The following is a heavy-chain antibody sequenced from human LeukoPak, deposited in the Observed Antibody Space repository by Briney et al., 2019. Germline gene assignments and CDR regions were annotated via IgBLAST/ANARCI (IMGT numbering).Heavy chain of an antibody. CDR1: GGSITSNNW. D-gene: IGHD3-22*01. CDR2: IYHGGTT. Sequence: SGTLSLTCAVSGGSITSNNWWSWVRQPPGKGLDWIGEIYHGGTTNYNPSLKSRVTISLERSKNQFSLKLTSVTAADTAVYYCARQSISGSSLSYFDYWGQGTLVNVSS. J-gene: IGHJ4*02. V-gene: IGHV4-4*02. CDR3: ARQSISGSSLSYFDY.